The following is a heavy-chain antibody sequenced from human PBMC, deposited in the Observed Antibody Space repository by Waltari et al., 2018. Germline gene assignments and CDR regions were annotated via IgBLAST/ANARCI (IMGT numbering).Heavy chain of an antibody. CDR1: GFTFSSYW. V-gene: IGHV3-7*01. D-gene: IGHD2-2*01. CDR3: AREVVTTYYFDY. CDR2: IKQDGMEK. J-gene: IGHJ4*02. Sequence: VQLVESGGGLVQPGGSLRLSCAASGFTFSSYWMSWVRQAPGKGREWLANIKQDGMEKYYVDSVKGLFTISRDNAKNSLYLQMNSLRAEDTAVYYCAREVVTTYYFDYWGQGTLVTVSS.